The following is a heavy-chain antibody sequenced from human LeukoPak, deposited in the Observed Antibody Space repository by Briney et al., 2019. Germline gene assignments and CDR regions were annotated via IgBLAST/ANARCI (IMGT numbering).Heavy chain of an antibody. CDR3: TRDYSYAMAV. CDR2: INSDGSST. V-gene: IGHV3-74*01. Sequence: PTGGSLRLCCAASGFTFSSAWMHWVRQTAGKGLVWVSRINSDGSSTNYADSVKGRFTISRDNAKNMVNLQMNSLRAEDTATYYCTRDYSYAMAVWGQGTTVTVSS. CDR1: GFTFSSAW. J-gene: IGHJ6*02. D-gene: IGHD2-21*01.